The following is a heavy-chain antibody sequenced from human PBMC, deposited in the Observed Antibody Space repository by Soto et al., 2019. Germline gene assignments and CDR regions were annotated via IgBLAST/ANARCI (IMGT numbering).Heavy chain of an antibody. V-gene: IGHV4-31*03. Sequence: SETLALTCTVSGDSINSAAYYWTWIRQHPGEGLEWIGYINHSGNTNYNPSLQSRVTISVDTSKNQFSLKLSSVTAADTAVYYCARQDPPYYYGMDVWGQGTTVTVSS. J-gene: IGHJ6*02. CDR1: GDSINSAAYY. CDR2: INHSGNT. CDR3: ARQDPPYYYGMDV.